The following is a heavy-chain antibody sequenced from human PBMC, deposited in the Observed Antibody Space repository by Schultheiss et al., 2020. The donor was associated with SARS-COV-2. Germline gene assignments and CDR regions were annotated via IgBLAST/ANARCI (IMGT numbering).Heavy chain of an antibody. D-gene: IGHD2-8*02. CDR1: GGTFSSYA. Sequence: SVKVSCKASGGTFSSYAISWVRQAPGQGLEWMGGIIPIFGTANYAQKFQGRVTITADESTSTAYMELSSLRSDDTAVYYCARGDTGPYYYYYYGMDVWGQGTTVTVSS. CDR2: IIPIFGTA. V-gene: IGHV1-69*13. CDR3: ARGDTGPYYYYYYGMDV. J-gene: IGHJ6*02.